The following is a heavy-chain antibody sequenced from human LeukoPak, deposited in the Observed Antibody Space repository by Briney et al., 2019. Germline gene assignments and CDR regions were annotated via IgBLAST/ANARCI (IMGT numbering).Heavy chain of an antibody. CDR1: GGSISSSSYY. Sequence: SETLSLTCTVSGGSISSSSYYWGWIRQPPGKGLEWIGSIYYSGSTYYNPSLKSRVTISVDTSKNQFSLKLSSVTAADTAVYYCARRGVYSYGRKKYYFDYWGQGTLVTVSS. D-gene: IGHD5-18*01. CDR3: ARRGVYSYGRKKYYFDY. V-gene: IGHV4-39*01. J-gene: IGHJ4*02. CDR2: IYYSGST.